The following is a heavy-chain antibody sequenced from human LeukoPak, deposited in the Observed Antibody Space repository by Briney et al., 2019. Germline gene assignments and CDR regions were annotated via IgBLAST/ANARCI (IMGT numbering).Heavy chain of an antibody. J-gene: IGHJ4*02. Sequence: SETLSLTCTVSGGSISSRTYYWGWIRQPPGKGLEWIGTIYSSGSTNYNPSLKSRVTISIDASKNQFSLDLSSVTAAGTAVYYCGGSTTCYACIDYWGQGTLVTVSS. CDR3: GGSTTCYACIDY. D-gene: IGHD2-2*01. V-gene: IGHV4-39*01. CDR1: GGSISSRTYY. CDR2: IYSSGST.